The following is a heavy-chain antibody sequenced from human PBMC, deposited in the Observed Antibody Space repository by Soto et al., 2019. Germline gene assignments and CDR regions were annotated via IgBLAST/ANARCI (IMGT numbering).Heavy chain of an antibody. CDR2: INHRGTT. V-gene: IGHV4-34*04. J-gene: IGHJ5*01. CDR1: GESLRGYY. D-gene: IGHD2-21*01. CDR3: ARGYPRSILSTSLTTSYWFDS. Sequence: QVQLQQWGTGLLKPSETLSLHCAVYGESLRGYYWSWIRQTPAMGLEWIEEINHRGTTNHDSSLKRRTIISTDTSKNQVSLRLNYVTAADTAVYYCARGYPRSILSTSLTTSYWFDSWGQGTLVTVSS.